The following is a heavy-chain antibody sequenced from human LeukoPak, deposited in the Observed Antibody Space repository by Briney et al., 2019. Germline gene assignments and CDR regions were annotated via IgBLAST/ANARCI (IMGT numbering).Heavy chain of an antibody. V-gene: IGHV4-59*01. J-gene: IGHJ4*02. CDR3: ARGSGAARPNFDY. CDR1: GGSISSYY. D-gene: IGHD6-6*01. CDR2: ISYSGST. Sequence: SETLSLTCTVSGGSISSYYWSWIRQPPGEGLEWIGYISYSGSTSYNPSVESRVTISVDTSKNQFSLNLSSVTAADTAVYYCARGSGAARPNFDYWGQGTLVTVSS.